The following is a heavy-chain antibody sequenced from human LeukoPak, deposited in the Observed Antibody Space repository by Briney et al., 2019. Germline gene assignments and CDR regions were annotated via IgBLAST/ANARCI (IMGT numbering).Heavy chain of an antibody. D-gene: IGHD4-17*01. V-gene: IGHV4-59*01. J-gene: IGHJ3*02. CDR2: IYYSGST. CDR1: GGSISSYY. Sequence: SETLSLTCTVSGGSISSYYWSWIRQPPGKGLEGIGYIYYSGSTNYNSSLKSRVTISVDTSKNQFSLKLSSVTAADTAVYYCARRGVYGAYDAFDIWGQGTMVTVSS. CDR3: ARRGVYGAYDAFDI.